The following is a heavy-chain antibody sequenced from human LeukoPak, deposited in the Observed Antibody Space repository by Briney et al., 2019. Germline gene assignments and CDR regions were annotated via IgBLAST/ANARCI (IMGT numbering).Heavy chain of an antibody. D-gene: IGHD1-1*01. Sequence: GGSLRLSCAASGFTFTNYAMHWVRQTPGKGVEWVALISSDGSKNIYADPVKGRFTVSRDNSKNTLYLQMNSLRAEDTAVYYCVKGLVQTTMSYSVDYWGQGALVTVSS. J-gene: IGHJ4*02. CDR2: ISSDGSKN. CDR3: VKGLVQTTMSYSVDY. CDR1: GFTFTNYA. V-gene: IGHV3-30*18.